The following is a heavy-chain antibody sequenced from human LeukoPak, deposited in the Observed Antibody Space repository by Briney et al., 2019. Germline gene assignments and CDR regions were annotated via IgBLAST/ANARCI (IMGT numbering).Heavy chain of an antibody. CDR3: AADPHYYGSTDY. CDR2: FDPEDGET. D-gene: IGHD3-10*01. J-gene: IGHJ4*02. CDR1: GYTLTELS. V-gene: IGHV1-24*01. Sequence: ASVKLSCKVSGYTLTELSIHWVRQAPGKGFEWMGGFDPEDGETIYAQKFQGRVNMTEDTSTETAYIAWSRLRSEDTAVYYCAADPHYYGSTDYWGEGTLVSVSS.